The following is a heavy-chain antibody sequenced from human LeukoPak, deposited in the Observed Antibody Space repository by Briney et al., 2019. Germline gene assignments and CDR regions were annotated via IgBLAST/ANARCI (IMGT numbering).Heavy chain of an antibody. V-gene: IGHV5-51*01. CDR3: ARHGIAAVGTMGNFFDY. CDR1: ADMSNNYW. J-gene: IGHJ4*02. Sequence: PGESLKISCRGSADMSNNYWIVCVRQMPGEGLEWMGIIYSTGSDTTYSESFQGRVTISADKSISTLYLQWSSLTAADTAVYYCARHGIAAVGTMGNFFDYWGQGNLVTVSS. D-gene: IGHD6-13*01. CDR2: IYSTGSDT.